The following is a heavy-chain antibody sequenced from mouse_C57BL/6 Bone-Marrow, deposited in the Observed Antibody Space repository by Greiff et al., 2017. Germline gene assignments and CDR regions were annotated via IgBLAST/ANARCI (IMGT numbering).Heavy chain of an antibody. CDR1: GYTFTSYW. Sequence: VQLQQPGAELVRPGSSVKLSCKASGYTFTSYWMDWVKQRPGQGLEWIGNIYPSDSETHYNQQFKDKATLTVDKSSSTSYMQLSSLTSEDSAVYYCARDPWFAYWCQGHLVTVSA. CDR2: IYPSDSET. V-gene: IGHV1-61*01. J-gene: IGHJ3*01. CDR3: ARDPWFAY.